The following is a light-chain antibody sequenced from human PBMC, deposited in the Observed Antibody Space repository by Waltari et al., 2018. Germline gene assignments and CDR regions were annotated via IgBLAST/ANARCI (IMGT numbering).Light chain of an antibody. CDR3: QHYNNLPLT. CDR1: ESVSSK. V-gene: IGKV3-15*01. Sequence: EIVMTQSPATLSVSPGERATLSCGASESVSSKLAWYQQRAGQAPRLLIYGASTRATGSPARFSGSGSGTEFTLTISSLQSEDFAVYFCQHYNNLPLTFGGGTKVEIK. J-gene: IGKJ4*01. CDR2: GAS.